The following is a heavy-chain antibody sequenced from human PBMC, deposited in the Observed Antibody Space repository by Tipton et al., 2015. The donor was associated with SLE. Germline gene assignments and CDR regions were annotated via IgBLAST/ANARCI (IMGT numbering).Heavy chain of an antibody. CDR1: GFTFSSYS. D-gene: IGHD3-9*01. J-gene: IGHJ4*02. CDR3: ARDISCFDY. V-gene: IGHV3-7*01. Sequence: SLRLSCAASGFTFSSYSMNWVRQAPGKGLEWVANIKPDGSEKYYMDSVEGRFTISRDNAKNPLYLEMNSLRVEDMAVYYCARDISCFDYWGQGALVTVSS. CDR2: IKPDGSEK.